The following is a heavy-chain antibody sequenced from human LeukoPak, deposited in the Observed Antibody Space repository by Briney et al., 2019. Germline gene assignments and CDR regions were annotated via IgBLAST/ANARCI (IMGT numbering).Heavy chain of an antibody. D-gene: IGHD6-19*01. CDR3: ARGSIAVAGHTYRGVVNWFDP. CDR2: INHSGST. CDR1: GGSFSGYY. Sequence: SETLSLTCAVYGGSFSGYYWSWIRQPPGKGLEWIGEINHSGSTNYNPSLKSRVTISVDTSKNQFSLKLSSVTAADTAVYYCARGSIAVAGHTYRGVVNWFDPWGQGTLVTVSS. V-gene: IGHV4-34*01. J-gene: IGHJ5*02.